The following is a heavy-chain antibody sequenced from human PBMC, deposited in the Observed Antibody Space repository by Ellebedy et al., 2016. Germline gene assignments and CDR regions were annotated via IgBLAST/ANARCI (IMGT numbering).Heavy chain of an antibody. CDR1: GYSIVSGYY. CDR3: ARARAQNRESRRYSGVAAAGTTHYHHMDV. D-gene: IGHD6-13*01. CDR2: INHSGST. J-gene: IGHJ6*03. V-gene: IGHV4-34*01. Sequence: SETLSLTCTVSGYSIVSGYYWSWIRQPPGKGLEWIGEINHSGSTNYNRSLKSRVTISVDTSKNQFSLKLSAVTAADTAVYYCARARAQNRESRRYSGVAAAGTTHYHHMDVWGKGTTVTVSS.